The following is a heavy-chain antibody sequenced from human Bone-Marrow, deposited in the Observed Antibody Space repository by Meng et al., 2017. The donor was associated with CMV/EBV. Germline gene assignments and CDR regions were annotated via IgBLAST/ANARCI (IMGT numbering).Heavy chain of an antibody. J-gene: IGHJ4*02. CDR1: GGPFSDYY. CDR3: ARGTRGGANWFVDY. D-gene: IGHD1-1*01. Sequence: SETLSLTCAVSGGPFSDYYWTWIRQPPGKGLEWLGEINQSGSANYNPSLKSRVTISVDTSKNQFSLKLSSVTAADTAVYYCARGTRGGANWFVDYWGQGTLVTVSS. CDR2: INQSGSA. V-gene: IGHV4-34*01.